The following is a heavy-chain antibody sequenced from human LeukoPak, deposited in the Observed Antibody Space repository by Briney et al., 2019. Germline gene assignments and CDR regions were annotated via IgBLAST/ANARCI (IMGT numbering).Heavy chain of an antibody. D-gene: IGHD6-19*01. CDR1: GGSFSGYY. V-gene: IGHV4-34*01. Sequence: PSETLSLTCAVYGGSFSGYYWSWIRQPPGKGLEWIGEINHSGSTNYNPSLKSRVTISVDTSKNQFSLKLSSVTAADTAVYYCAREHRAVAGTFDWFDPWGQGTLVTVSS. CDR2: INHSGST. CDR3: AREHRAVAGTFDWFDP. J-gene: IGHJ5*02.